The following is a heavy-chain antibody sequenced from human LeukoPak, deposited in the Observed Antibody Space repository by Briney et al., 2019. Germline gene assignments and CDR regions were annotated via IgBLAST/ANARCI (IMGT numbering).Heavy chain of an antibody. CDR1: GDIVSSNSAA. J-gene: IGHJ6*04. CDR3: ARAYDILTGYYVGYGMDV. V-gene: IGHV6-1*01. D-gene: IGHD3-9*01. CDR2: TYYRSKLYN. Sequence: KPSQTLSLTCAISGDIVSSNSAAWNWIRQSPSRGLEWLGRTYYRSKLYNDYAVSVKSRITINPDTSKNQFSLQLNSVTPEDTAVYYCARAYDILTGYYVGYGMDVWGKGTTVTVSS.